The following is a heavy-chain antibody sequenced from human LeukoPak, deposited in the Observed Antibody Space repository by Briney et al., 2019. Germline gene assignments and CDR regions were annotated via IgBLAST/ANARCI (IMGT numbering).Heavy chain of an antibody. Sequence: GGSLRLSCAASGFTFSSYWMSWVRQAPGKGLEWVANIKQDGSEKYYVDSVKGRFTISRDNAKSSLYLQMNSLRAEDTAVYYCARVMTTGTSDYWGQGTLVTVSS. CDR2: IKQDGSEK. CDR1: GFTFSSYW. V-gene: IGHV3-7*01. J-gene: IGHJ4*02. D-gene: IGHD1-1*01. CDR3: ARVMTTGTSDY.